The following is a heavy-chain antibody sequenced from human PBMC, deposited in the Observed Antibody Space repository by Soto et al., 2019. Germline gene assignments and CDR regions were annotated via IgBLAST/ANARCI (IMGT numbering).Heavy chain of an antibody. J-gene: IGHJ2*01. V-gene: IGHV1-2*04. CDR1: GYTFTGYY. Sequence: QVQLVQSGAEVKKPGASVKVSSKASGYTFTGYYMHWVRQAPGQGLEWMGWINPNSGGTNYGQKFQGWVTMTRDTSISTAYMELSRLRSNDTAVYYCARKRVGLNWYFDLWGRGTLVTVSS. CDR3: ARKRVGLNWYFDL. D-gene: IGHD3-16*01. CDR2: INPNSGGT.